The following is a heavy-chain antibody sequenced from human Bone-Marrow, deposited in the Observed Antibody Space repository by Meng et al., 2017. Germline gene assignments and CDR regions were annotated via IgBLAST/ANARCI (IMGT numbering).Heavy chain of an antibody. D-gene: IGHD6-19*01. CDR1: GDSISDYY. Sequence: SETLSLTCSASGDSISDYYWTWIRQPAGKGLEWIGRIYTSGSTNYNPSLKSRVTISVDTSKNQFSLKLSSVTAADTAVYYCARDLAVAGHFDYWGQGTLVTVSS. V-gene: IGHV4-4*07. CDR2: IYTSGST. CDR3: ARDLAVAGHFDY. J-gene: IGHJ4*02.